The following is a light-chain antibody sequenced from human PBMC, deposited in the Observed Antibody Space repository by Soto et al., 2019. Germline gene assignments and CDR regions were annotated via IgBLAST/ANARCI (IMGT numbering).Light chain of an antibody. J-gene: IGKJ2*01. V-gene: IGKV3-15*01. CDR2: GAS. Sequence: EIVMTQSPATLSVSPGERATLSCRASQSVSSNLAWYQQKPGQAPRLLIYGASTRATGIPDRFSGSGSGTEFTITISSLQSEDFAVYYCQQYNKWPYTFGQGTKLEIK. CDR1: QSVSSN. CDR3: QQYNKWPYT.